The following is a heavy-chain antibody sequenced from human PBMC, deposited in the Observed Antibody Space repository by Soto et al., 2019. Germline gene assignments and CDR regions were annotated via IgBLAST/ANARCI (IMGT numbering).Heavy chain of an antibody. Sequence: PETLSLTCAVSGGSISSSSYYWGWIRQPPGKGLEWIGSIYYSGSTYYNPSLKSRVTISVDTSKNQFSLKLSSVTAADTAVYYCASSLREGEILYSSGWYFGYWGQGTLVTVSS. CDR2: IYYSGST. V-gene: IGHV4-39*01. J-gene: IGHJ4*02. CDR3: ASSLREGEILYSSGWYFGY. CDR1: GGSISSSSYY. D-gene: IGHD6-19*01.